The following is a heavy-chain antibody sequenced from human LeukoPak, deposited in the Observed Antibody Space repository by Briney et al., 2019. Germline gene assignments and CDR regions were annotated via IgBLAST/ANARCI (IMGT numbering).Heavy chain of an antibody. J-gene: IGHJ3*02. V-gene: IGHV3-21*01. CDR3: ARGSRFGVVVVADAFDI. Sequence: GGSLRLSCAASGFTFSSYSMNWVRQAPGKRLEWVSSISNGGTFKYYADSVKGRFTISRDNAKNSLYLQMNSLRAEDTAVYYCARGSRFGVVVVADAFDIWGQGTMVTVSS. CDR2: ISNGGTFK. CDR1: GFTFSSYS. D-gene: IGHD2-15*01.